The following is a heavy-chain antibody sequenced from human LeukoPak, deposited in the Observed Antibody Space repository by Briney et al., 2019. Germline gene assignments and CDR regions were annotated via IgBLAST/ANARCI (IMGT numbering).Heavy chain of an antibody. CDR1: GFTFSSYE. Sequence: GGSLRLSCAASGFTFSSYEMNWVRQAPGKGLEWVSYISSSASTIYYADSVKGRFTIYRDNAKNSLYLQMNSPRAEDTAVYYCATGSGWYWNYFDYWGQGTLVTVSS. CDR2: ISSSASTI. CDR3: ATGSGWYWNYFDY. J-gene: IGHJ4*02. V-gene: IGHV3-48*03. D-gene: IGHD6-19*01.